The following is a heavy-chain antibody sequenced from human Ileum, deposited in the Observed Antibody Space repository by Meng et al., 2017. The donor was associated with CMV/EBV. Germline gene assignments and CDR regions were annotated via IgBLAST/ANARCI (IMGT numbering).Heavy chain of an antibody. J-gene: IGHJ4*02. D-gene: IGHD3-22*01. CDR1: GGSFSGYY. V-gene: IGHV4-34*01. Sequence: CAMSGGSFSGYYWRWIRQHQGKGLEWIGEINHVGNTNYNPSLKSRVTISIDILKNHFSLKLSSVTAADTALYYCARGIDYNDESDYWGQGALVTVSS. CDR3: ARGIDYNDESDY. CDR2: INHVGNT.